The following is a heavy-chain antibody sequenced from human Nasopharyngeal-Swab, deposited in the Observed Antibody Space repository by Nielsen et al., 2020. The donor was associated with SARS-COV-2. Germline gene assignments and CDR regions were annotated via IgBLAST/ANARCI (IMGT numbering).Heavy chain of an antibody. CDR1: GYSFTSYW. CDR2: IYPGDSDT. V-gene: IGHV5-51*01. J-gene: IGHJ6*03. CDR3: AGGPPRVIGYYYYMDV. D-gene: IGHD3-22*01. Sequence: GESLKISCKGSGYSFTSYWIGWVRQMPGKGLEWMGIIYPGDSDTRYSPSFQGQVPISADKSIRTAYLQGSRLKASDTGMYYCAGGPPRVIGYYYYMDVWGKGTTVTGSS.